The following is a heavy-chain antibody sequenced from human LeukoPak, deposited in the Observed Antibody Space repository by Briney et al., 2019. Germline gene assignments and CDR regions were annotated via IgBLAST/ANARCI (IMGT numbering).Heavy chain of an antibody. J-gene: IGHJ4*02. CDR1: GFTFSSYA. Sequence: GGSLRLSCAASGFTFSSYAMSWVRQAPGKGLEWVSAISGSGGSTYYAASVKGRFTIARDNSKNTLYLQMNNLRAEDTAVYYCAKPEATWELLVDYWGQGTLVTVSS. V-gene: IGHV3-23*01. D-gene: IGHD1-26*01. CDR2: ISGSGGST. CDR3: AKPEATWELLVDY.